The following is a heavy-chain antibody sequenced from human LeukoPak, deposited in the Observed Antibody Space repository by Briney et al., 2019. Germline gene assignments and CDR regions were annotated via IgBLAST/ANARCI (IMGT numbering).Heavy chain of an antibody. J-gene: IGHJ5*02. D-gene: IGHD2-2*01. Sequence: SVKVSCKASGGTFSSYAISWVRQAPGQGLEWMGRIIPILGIANYAQKFQGRGTITADKSESTDYMELSSLRSEDTAVYYCARDWEVVPAAMIYWFDPWGQGTLVTVSS. CDR2: IIPILGIA. CDR1: GGTFSSYA. V-gene: IGHV1-69*04. CDR3: ARDWEVVPAAMIYWFDP.